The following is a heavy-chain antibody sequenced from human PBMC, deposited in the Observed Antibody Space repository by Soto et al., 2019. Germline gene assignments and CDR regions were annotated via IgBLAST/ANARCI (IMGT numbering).Heavy chain of an antibody. Sequence: ASVKVSCKASGYKFTSNVLHWVRQAPGQRPEWMGWIDAGNGYTKYSHNFQGRVTITRDTSASIVYMQLRSLRSDDTAMYFCARESPFYDFDGYYAGGLFDYWG. V-gene: IGHV1-3*01. D-gene: IGHD3-3*01. CDR3: ARESPFYDFDGYYAGGLFDY. CDR1: GYKFTSNV. J-gene: IGHJ4*01. CDR2: IDAGNGYT.